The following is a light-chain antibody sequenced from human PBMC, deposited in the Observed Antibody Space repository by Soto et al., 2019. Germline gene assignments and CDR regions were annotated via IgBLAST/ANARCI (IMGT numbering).Light chain of an antibody. J-gene: IGKJ1*01. V-gene: IGKV1-5*03. CDR1: QTISSW. CDR3: QNYNSYSEE. CDR2: KAS. Sequence: DIQMTQSPSTLSASVVYIVTITCRASQTISSWLAWYQQKPGKAPKLLTYKASTLKSGVPSRFSGSGSGTEFTLTISSLQPDDFATYYCQNYNSYSEEFGQGTKVDIK.